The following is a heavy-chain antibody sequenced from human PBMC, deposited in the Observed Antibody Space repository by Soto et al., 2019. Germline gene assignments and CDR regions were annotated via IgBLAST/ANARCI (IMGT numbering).Heavy chain of an antibody. CDR1: GYTFTSYY. D-gene: IGHD3-16*01. CDR2: INPSGGST. Sequence: ASVKVSCKASGYTFTSYYMHWVRQAPGQGLEWMGIINPSGGSTSYAQKFQGRVTMTRDTSTSTVYMELSSLRSEDTAVYYCARWGRVVTSLPHSPYGMDVWGQGXTVTVYS. CDR3: ARWGRVVTSLPHSPYGMDV. J-gene: IGHJ6*02. V-gene: IGHV1-46*01.